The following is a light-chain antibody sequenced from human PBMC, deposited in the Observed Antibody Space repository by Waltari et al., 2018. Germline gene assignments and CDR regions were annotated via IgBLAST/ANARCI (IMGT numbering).Light chain of an antibody. V-gene: IGLV2-23*02. CDR2: EVN. CDR1: GRDVGPYHL. CDR3: CSFAGRNVYV. J-gene: IGLJ1*01. Sequence: QSALTQPASVSGSPGQSITISCTGTGRDVGPYHLVSWYQQLPGKVPKLLIYEVNKRPLGVSDRVSGSKSGNTASLTISGLQAEDEGDYYCCSFAGRNVYVFGTGTKVTVL.